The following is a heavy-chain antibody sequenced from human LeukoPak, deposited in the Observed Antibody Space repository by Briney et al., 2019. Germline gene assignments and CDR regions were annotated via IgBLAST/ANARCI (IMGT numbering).Heavy chain of an antibody. V-gene: IGHV4-34*01. J-gene: IGHJ5*02. CDR1: GGSFSGFY. D-gene: IGHD2-15*01. CDR2: INHGGST. CDR3: ARRDIYCSGDSCYPQGWLDP. Sequence: PSETLSLTCAVYGGSFSGFYWSWIRHPPGKGLEWIGEINHGGSTNYNPSLKSRVTISVDTSKNHFSLKLSSVTAADTAVYYCARRDIYCSGDSCYPQGWLDPWGQGTLVTVSS.